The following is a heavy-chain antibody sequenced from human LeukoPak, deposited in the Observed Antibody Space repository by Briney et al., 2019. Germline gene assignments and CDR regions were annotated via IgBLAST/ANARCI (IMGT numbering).Heavy chain of an antibody. CDR1: GGSISSSNW. D-gene: IGHD1-26*01. CDR3: ARDPIGAGYWYFDL. V-gene: IGHV4-4*02. J-gene: IGHJ2*01. Sequence: SGTLSLTCAVSGGSISSSNWWSWVRQPPGKGLEWIGEIYHSGSTNYNPPLKSRVTISVDKSKNQFSLKLSSVTAADTAVYYCARDPIGAGYWYFDLWGRGTLVTVSS. CDR2: IYHSGST.